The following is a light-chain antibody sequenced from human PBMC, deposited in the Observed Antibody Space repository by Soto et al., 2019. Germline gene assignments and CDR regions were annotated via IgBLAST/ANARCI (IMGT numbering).Light chain of an antibody. CDR2: NND. V-gene: IGLV1-44*01. J-gene: IGLJ1*01. CDR1: SSNIGTNS. CDR3: AACDDSLNGFYV. Sequence: QSVLTQPPSASGTPGQRVTISCSGGSSNIGTNSVNWYQQLPGRAPKLLIYNNDLRPSGVPDRFSGSKSGTSASLAISGLQSEDEADYYCAACDDSLNGFYVFGIGTKVTVL.